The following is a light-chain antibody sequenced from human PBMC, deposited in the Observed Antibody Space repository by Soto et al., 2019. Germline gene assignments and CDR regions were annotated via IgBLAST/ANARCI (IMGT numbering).Light chain of an antibody. CDR2: GAS. J-gene: IGKJ4*01. CDR3: QQYNNWPPLT. CDR1: QSISTN. V-gene: IGKV3-15*01. Sequence: EIVMTQSPATLSVSPGERATLSCRASQSISTNVAWYQQKPGQAPRLLIYGASTRATGIPARFSGSGSGTDFNLTISSLQSEDFAVYYCQQYNNWPPLTFGGGPKVEIK.